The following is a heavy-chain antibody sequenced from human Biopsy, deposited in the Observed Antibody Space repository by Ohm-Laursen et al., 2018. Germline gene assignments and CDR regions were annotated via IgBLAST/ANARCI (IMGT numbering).Heavy chain of an antibody. V-gene: IGHV4-59*02. J-gene: IGHJ6*02. D-gene: IGHD4-11*01. Sequence: SDTLSLTCTVSGDSVTKYYWSWIRQPPGKGLEWIGHIYYSVMTNYNPSLQSRVSISVDTSRNQVSLTLNSVTAADTAVYYCARDSGILNYGNFKYYHYYGMDVWGQGTKVTVSS. CDR1: GDSVTKYY. CDR3: ARDSGILNYGNFKYYHYYGMDV. CDR2: IYYSVMT.